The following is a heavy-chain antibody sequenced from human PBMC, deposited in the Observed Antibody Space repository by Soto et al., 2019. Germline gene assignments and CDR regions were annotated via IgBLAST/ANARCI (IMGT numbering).Heavy chain of an antibody. Sequence: QVQLVQSGAEVKKPGSSVKVSCKASGGTFSSYAISWVRQAPGQGLEWMGGIIPIFGTANYAQKLQGRVTSTADKSTSTDYLERNSPRFEDTAAYYCERKRGYQLLFGWHSSGCAHFYYLGQGTLVTVAS. CDR1: GGTFSSYA. CDR2: IIPIFGTA. D-gene: IGHD2-2*01. CDR3: ERKRGYQLLFGWHSSGCAHFYY. V-gene: IGHV1-69*06. J-gene: IGHJ4*02.